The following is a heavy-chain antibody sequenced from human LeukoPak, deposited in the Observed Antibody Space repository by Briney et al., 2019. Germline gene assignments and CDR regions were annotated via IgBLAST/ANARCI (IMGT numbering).Heavy chain of an antibody. CDR1: GFTLSSYG. CDR3: AKAVYGDYTDY. J-gene: IGHJ4*02. D-gene: IGHD4-17*01. CDR2: ISGNGGRT. Sequence: GGSLRLSCAASGFTLSSYGMSWVRHAPGKGLEWVSTISGNGGRTYYTDSVKGRFTTSRDNSKNTLYLQMNSLRAEDTAVYYCAKAVYGDYTDYWGQGTLVTVSS. V-gene: IGHV3-23*01.